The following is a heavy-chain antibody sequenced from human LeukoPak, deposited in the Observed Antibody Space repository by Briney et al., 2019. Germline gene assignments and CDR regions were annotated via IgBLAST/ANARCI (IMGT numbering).Heavy chain of an antibody. CDR1: GGSISSSSYY. Sequence: PSETLSLTCTVSGGSISSSSYYWGWIRQPPGKGLEWIGSIYYSGSTYYNPSLKSRVTISVDTSKNQFSLKLSSVTAADTAVYYCARATCSTSCYLFGDWFDPWGQGTLVTVSS. J-gene: IGHJ5*02. V-gene: IGHV4-39*01. CDR2: IYYSGST. D-gene: IGHD2-2*01. CDR3: ARATCSTSCYLFGDWFDP.